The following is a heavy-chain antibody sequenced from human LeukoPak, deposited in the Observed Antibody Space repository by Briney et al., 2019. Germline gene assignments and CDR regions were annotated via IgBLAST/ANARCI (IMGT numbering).Heavy chain of an antibody. V-gene: IGHV3-23*01. CDR2: ISSSGNNA. CDR3: AKDIQLST. CDR1: GFTFRGAA. J-gene: IGHJ3*01. D-gene: IGHD5-24*01. Sequence: GGSLRLSCAVSGFTFRGAAMTWVRQAPGKGLEWVSLISSSGNNAYYADSVKGRFTISRDNSRNTLSLQMNSLRVEDTAIYYCAKDIQLSTWGLGTRVTVSS.